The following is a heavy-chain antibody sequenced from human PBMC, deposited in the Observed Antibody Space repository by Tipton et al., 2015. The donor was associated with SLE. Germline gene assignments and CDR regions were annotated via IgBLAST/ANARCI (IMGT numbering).Heavy chain of an antibody. J-gene: IGHJ4*02. D-gene: IGHD1-26*01. Sequence: QLVQSGVEVKKPGASVRVSCKASGYTFSTHGIIWVRQAPGQGLEWMGWISGYNGNTNYAQKLQGRVTMTTDTSTSTAYMELRSLRSDDTAVYYCAREKKVGATSPFDYWGQGTLVTVSS. CDR1: GYTFSTHG. CDR2: ISGYNGNT. CDR3: AREKKVGATSPFDY. V-gene: IGHV1-18*01.